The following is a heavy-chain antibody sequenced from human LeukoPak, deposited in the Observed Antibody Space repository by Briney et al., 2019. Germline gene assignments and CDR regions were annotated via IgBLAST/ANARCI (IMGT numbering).Heavy chain of an antibody. Sequence: GEPLKISCQGSGYSFTSYWIGWVRQMPGKGLEWMGIIYPGDSDTRYSPSFQGQVTISADKSISTAYLQWSSLKASDTAMYYCARLSVVVTANDAFDIWGQGTMVTVSS. J-gene: IGHJ3*02. CDR3: ARLSVVVTANDAFDI. V-gene: IGHV5-51*01. D-gene: IGHD2-21*02. CDR1: GYSFTSYW. CDR2: IYPGDSDT.